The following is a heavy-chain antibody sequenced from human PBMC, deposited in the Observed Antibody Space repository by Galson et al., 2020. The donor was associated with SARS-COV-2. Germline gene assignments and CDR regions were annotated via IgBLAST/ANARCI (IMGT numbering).Heavy chain of an antibody. CDR2: IYHSGST. CDR1: GGSISSGGYS. V-gene: IGHV4-30-2*01. D-gene: IGHD2-21*02. Sequence: SETLSLTCAVSGGSISSGGYSWSWIRQPQGKGLEWIGYIYHSGSTYYNPSLKSRVTISVDRSKNQFSLKLSSVTAADTAVYYCARVLVVTATPDYWGQGTLVTVSS. CDR3: ARVLVVTATPDY. J-gene: IGHJ4*02.